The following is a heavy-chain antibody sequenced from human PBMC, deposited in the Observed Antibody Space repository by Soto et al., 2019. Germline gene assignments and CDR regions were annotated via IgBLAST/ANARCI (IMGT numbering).Heavy chain of an antibody. CDR3: AREGSYSAYNFAHGIQLWSFDF. V-gene: IGHV4-4*07. Sequence: QVRLQESGPGLLKPSETLSLTCTVSGGSINTFYWSWVRQPAGKGLEWIGRIFSSGSTSFNPSLERRVAMSVDTSKNHFSLNLCSVTAADMAVYYCAREGSYSAYNFAHGIQLWSFDFWGQGALVTVSS. CDR1: GGSINTFY. J-gene: IGHJ4*02. CDR2: IFSSGST. D-gene: IGHD5-12*01.